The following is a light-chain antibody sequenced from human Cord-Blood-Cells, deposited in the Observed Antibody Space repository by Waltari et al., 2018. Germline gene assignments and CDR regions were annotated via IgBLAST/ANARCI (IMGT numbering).Light chain of an antibody. CDR2: GAS. CDR3: QQYNNWPYT. V-gene: IGKV3-15*01. J-gene: IGKJ2*01. Sequence: EIVMTQSPATLSVSQGERAPLSCRASQSVSRNLAWYQQKPGQAPRLLIYGASTRATGIPARFSGSGSGTEFTLTISSLQSEDFAVYYCQQYNNWPYTFGQGTKLEIK. CDR1: QSVSRN.